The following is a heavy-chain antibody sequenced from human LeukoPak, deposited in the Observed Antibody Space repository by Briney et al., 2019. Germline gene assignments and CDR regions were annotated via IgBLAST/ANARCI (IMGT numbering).Heavy chain of an antibody. CDR1: GGSISSSSYY. V-gene: IGHV4-39*07. Sequence: SETLSLTCIVSGGSISSSSYYWGWIRQPPGKGLEWIGSIYYSGSTYYNPSLKSRVTISVDTSKNQFSLKLSSVTAADTAVYYCAREGSTSCYHYWGQGTLVTVSS. J-gene: IGHJ4*02. CDR2: IYYSGST. CDR3: AREGSTSCYHY. D-gene: IGHD2-2*01.